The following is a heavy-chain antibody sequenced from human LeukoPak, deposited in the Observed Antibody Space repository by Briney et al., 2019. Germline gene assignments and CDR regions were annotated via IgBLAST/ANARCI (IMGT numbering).Heavy chain of an antibody. CDR3: AKDQAVYYYDSSGYYPYYFDY. D-gene: IGHD3-22*01. V-gene: IGHV3-30-3*01. J-gene: IGHJ4*02. Sequence: PGGSLRLSCAASGFTFSSYAMHWVRQAPGKGLEWVAVISYDGSNKYYADSVKGRFTISRDNSKNTLFMQMNSLRAEDTAVYYCAKDQAVYYYDSSGYYPYYFDYWGQGTLVTVSS. CDR1: GFTFSSYA. CDR2: ISYDGSNK.